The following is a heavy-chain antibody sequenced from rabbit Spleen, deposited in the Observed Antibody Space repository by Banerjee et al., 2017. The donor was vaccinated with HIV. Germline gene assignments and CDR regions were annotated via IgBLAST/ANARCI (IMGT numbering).Heavy chain of an antibody. Sequence: LEESGGGLVKPGGTLTLTCTVSGFSFSSNWICWVRQALGKGLEWIACIDTNDGDTDYANWPKGRFTISKTSSTTVTLQMTSLTAADTATYFCARNYVNAFDPWGQGTLVTVS. D-gene: IGHD1-1*01. J-gene: IGHJ2*01. CDR1: GFSFSSNW. CDR2: IDTNDGDT. CDR3: ARNYVNAFDP. V-gene: IGHV1S45*01.